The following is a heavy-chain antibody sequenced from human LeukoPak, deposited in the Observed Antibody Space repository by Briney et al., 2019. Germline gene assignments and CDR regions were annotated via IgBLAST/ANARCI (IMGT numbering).Heavy chain of an antibody. Sequence: SETLSLTCTVSGGSISSSSYYWSWIRQPPGKGLEWIGYIYYSGSSYYNPSLKSRVTMSVDTSKNQFSLKLSSVTAADTALYYCASLNGDPSYWSFDLWGRGTLVTVSS. CDR1: GGSISSSSYY. CDR2: IYYSGSS. CDR3: ASLNGDPSYWSFDL. V-gene: IGHV4-30-4*01. J-gene: IGHJ2*01. D-gene: IGHD4-17*01.